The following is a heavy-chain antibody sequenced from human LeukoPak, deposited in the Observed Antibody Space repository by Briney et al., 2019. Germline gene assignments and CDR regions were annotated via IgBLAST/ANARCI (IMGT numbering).Heavy chain of an antibody. CDR3: ARRLGYSSSWYDAFDI. CDR1: GGSISSYY. D-gene: IGHD6-13*01. V-gene: IGHV4-59*08. CDR2: IYYSGST. Sequence: SSETLSLTCIVSGGSISSYYWSWIRQPPGKGLEWIGYIYYSGSTNYNPSLKSRVTISVDTSKNQFSLKLSSVTAADTGVYYCARRLGYSSSWYDAFDIWGQGTMVTVSS. J-gene: IGHJ3*02.